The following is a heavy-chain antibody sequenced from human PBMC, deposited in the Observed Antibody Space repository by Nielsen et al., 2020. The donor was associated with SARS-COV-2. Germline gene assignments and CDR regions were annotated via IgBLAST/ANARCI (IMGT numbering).Heavy chain of an antibody. J-gene: IGHJ6*03. CDR1: GYSFTSHW. Sequence: GEFLKISCKGSGYSFTSHWITWVRQMPGKGLEWLGRIDPSDSYVDYSPSFQGHVAISADKPISTAYLQWSSLKASDTAMYYCARYASEYYYYYYMDVWGTGTTVTVPS. D-gene: IGHD2-2*01. CDR2: IDPSDSYV. V-gene: IGHV5-10-1*01. CDR3: ARYASEYYYYYYMDV.